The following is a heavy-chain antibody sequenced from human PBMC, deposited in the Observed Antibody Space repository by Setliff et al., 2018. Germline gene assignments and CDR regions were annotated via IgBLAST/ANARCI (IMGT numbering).Heavy chain of an antibody. CDR1: GDSISSRRSY. Sequence: SETLSLTCTVSGDSISSRRSYWGWFRQPAGKGLEWIGFISYSGITTYNVSLKSRVSISVDTSKNQLSLTLSSVTAADTAVYYCVREGYSEYFQDWGRGTLVTVS. J-gene: IGHJ1*01. CDR2: ISYSGIT. V-gene: IGHV4-61*10. CDR3: VREGYSEYFQD. D-gene: IGHD1-1*01.